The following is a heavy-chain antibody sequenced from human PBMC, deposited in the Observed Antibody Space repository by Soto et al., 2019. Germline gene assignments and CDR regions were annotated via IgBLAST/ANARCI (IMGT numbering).Heavy chain of an antibody. D-gene: IGHD1-7*01. CDR1: GYDFGAYW. V-gene: IGHV5-51*01. J-gene: IGHJ4*02. CDR3: ERGGIIGTPPDY. Sequence: GESLKISCQVSGYDFGAYWIGWLRQMPGKVLEWMGIIFPGDSDTRYRPSFQDQVTISADRSINTAYLQWSSLKASDTAMYFCERGGIIGTPPDYWGQGTQVSVS. CDR2: IFPGDSDT.